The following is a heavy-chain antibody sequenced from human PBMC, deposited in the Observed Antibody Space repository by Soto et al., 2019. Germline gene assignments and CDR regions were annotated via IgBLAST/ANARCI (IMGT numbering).Heavy chain of an antibody. CDR3: AKTRYPYTVVTPYFDY. J-gene: IGHJ4*01. Sequence: GGSLRLSCAASGFTFSSYGMHWVRQAPGKGLEWVAVISHDGSNKYYADSVKGRFTISRDNSKNTLYLQMNSLRAEDTAVYYCAKTRYPYTVVTPYFDYWGQEPWSPSPQ. D-gene: IGHD2-15*01. CDR2: ISHDGSNK. V-gene: IGHV3-30*18. CDR1: GFTFSSYG.